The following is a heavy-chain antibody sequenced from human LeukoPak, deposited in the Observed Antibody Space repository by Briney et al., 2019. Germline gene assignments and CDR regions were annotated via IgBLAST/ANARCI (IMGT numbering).Heavy chain of an antibody. CDR1: GFTYSDYY. J-gene: IGHJ4*02. V-gene: IGHV3-11*01. CDR3: ARAQGYYYDSSGYWGY. D-gene: IGHD3-22*01. Sequence: GGSLRLSCAASGFTYSDYYMSWIRQAPGKGLEWVSYTSSSGSTIYYADSVKGRFTISRENAKNSLYLQMNSLRAEDTAVYYCARAQGYYYDSSGYWGYWGQGTLVTVSS. CDR2: TSSSGSTI.